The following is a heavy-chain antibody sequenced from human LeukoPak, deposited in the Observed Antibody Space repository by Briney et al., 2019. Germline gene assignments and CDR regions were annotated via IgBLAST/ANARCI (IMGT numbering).Heavy chain of an antibody. D-gene: IGHD5-12*01. CDR3: AKDSSIEWLRPHWYFDL. V-gene: IGHV4-39*07. CDR1: GGSISSSSYY. CDR2: IYYSGST. J-gene: IGHJ2*01. Sequence: PSETLSLTCTVSGGSISSSSYYWGWIRQPPGKGLEWIGSIYYSGSTYYNPSLKSRVTISVDTSKNQFSLKLSSVTAADTAVYYCAKDSSIEWLRPHWYFDLWGRGTLVTVSS.